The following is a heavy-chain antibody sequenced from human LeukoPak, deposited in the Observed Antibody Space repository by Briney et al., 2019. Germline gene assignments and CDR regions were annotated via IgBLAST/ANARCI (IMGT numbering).Heavy chain of an antibody. D-gene: IGHD4-17*01. V-gene: IGHV3-66*02. J-gene: IGHJ4*02. CDR3: ARYLGSIYGDYGIPYTD. CDR2: IYSGGST. Sequence: GGSLRLSCAASGFTVSSNYMSWVRQAPGKGLECVSVIYSGGSTYYADSVKGRFTISRDNSKNTLYLQMNSLIAEDTAVYYCARYLGSIYGDYGIPYTDWGQGTLVTVSS. CDR1: GFTVSSNY.